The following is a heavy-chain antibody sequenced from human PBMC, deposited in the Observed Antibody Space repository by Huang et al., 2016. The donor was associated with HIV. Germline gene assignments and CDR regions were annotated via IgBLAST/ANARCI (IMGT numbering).Heavy chain of an antibody. CDR3: AAGYDTYYDI. CDR1: GYTLPELS. V-gene: IGHV1-24*01. D-gene: IGHD2-21*01. CDR2: FAPEHGET. Sequence: QVQLVQSGAEVKKPGASVKVSCKVSGYTLPELSIPWVRQAPGKGLERMGGFAPEHGETIYAQNVQGRVTMTENTSTDTAYRELHSLRPEDTAVYYCAAGYDTYYDIWGQGTMVIASS. J-gene: IGHJ3*02.